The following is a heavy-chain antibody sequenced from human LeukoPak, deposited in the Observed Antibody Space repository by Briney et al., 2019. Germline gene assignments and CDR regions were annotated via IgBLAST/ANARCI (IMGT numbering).Heavy chain of an antibody. J-gene: IGHJ3*02. CDR2: IHYRGST. V-gene: IGHV4-39*01. CDR1: GGSINSNSYY. D-gene: IGHD2-15*01. CDR3: ARHGTAVAASDAFDI. Sequence: VKPSETLSLTCTVSGGSINSNSYYWGWIRQPPGKRLEWIGSIHYRGSTYYNPSLESRVTVFLDTSKNQFSLELSSVTAADTSVYYCARHGTAVAASDAFDIWGQGTMVTVSS.